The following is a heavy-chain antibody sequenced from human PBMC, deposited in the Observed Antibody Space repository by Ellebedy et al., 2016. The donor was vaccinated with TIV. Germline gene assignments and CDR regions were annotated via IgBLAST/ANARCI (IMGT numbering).Heavy chain of an antibody. CDR2: INHSGST. V-gene: IGHV4-39*07. CDR1: SVSISSGAYY. Sequence: MPGGSLRLSCTVSSVSISSGAYYWSWIRQPPGKGLEWIGEINHSGSTNYNSSLKSRVTISLDTSKNQFSLKLSSVTAADTAVYYCSRGVTDQNWGQGILVTVSS. J-gene: IGHJ4*02. D-gene: IGHD2-21*02. CDR3: SRGVTDQN.